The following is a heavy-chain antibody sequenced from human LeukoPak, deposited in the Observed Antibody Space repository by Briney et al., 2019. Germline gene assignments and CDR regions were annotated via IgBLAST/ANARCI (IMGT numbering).Heavy chain of an antibody. J-gene: IGHJ4*02. CDR3: AKASGSFDY. CDR1: GFTFSSYA. D-gene: IGHD1-26*01. CDR2: ISYDGSNK. V-gene: IGHV3-30*18. Sequence: GGSLGLSCAASGFTFSSYAMSWVRQAPGKGLEWVAVISYDGSNKYYADSVKGRLTISRDNSKNTLYLQMNSLRAEDTAVYYCAKASGSFDYWGQGTLVTVSS.